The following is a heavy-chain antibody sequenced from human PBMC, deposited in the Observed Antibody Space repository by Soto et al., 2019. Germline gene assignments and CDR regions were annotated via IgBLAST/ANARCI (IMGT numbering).Heavy chain of an antibody. D-gene: IGHD3-22*01. CDR3: GKFSPQGNYAY. V-gene: IGHV4-59*08. J-gene: IGHJ4*02. Sequence: PSETLSLTCTISGGSISGYYWTWIRQSPGKGLEYIGYIYSGNTNYNPSLNSRVTISVDMSKNQFSLKLSSVTAADTAVYYCGKFSPQGNYAYWGREILVPVPS. CDR2: IYSGNT. CDR1: GGSISGYY.